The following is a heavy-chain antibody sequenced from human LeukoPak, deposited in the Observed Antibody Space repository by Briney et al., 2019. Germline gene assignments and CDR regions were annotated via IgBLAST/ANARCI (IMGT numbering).Heavy chain of an antibody. V-gene: IGHV3-23*01. CDR3: AKDRLGYCSSTSCPVDY. D-gene: IGHD2-2*01. CDR1: GFTFSSYA. J-gene: IGHJ4*02. CDR2: ISGSGGST. Sequence: GGSLRLSCAASGFTFSSYAMSWVRQAPWKGLEWVSAISGSGGSTYYADSVKGRFTISRDNSKNTLYLQMNSLRAEDTAVYYCAKDRLGYCSSTSCPVDYWGQGTLVTVSS.